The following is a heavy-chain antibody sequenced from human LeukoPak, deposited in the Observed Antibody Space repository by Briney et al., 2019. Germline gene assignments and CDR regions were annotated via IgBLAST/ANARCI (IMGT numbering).Heavy chain of an antibody. J-gene: IGHJ4*02. CDR3: ARIAAAGSHFDY. D-gene: IGHD6-13*01. V-gene: IGHV3-48*04. Sequence: GGSLRLSCAASGFTFSSYSMNRVRQAPGKGLEWVSYISSSGSTIYYADSVKGRFTISRDNAKNSLYLQMNSLRAEDTAVYYSARIAAAGSHFDYWGQGTLVTVSS. CDR2: ISSSGSTI. CDR1: GFTFSSYS.